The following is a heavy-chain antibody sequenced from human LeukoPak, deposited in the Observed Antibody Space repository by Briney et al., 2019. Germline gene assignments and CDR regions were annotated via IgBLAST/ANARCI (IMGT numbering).Heavy chain of an antibody. V-gene: IGHV4-59*12. Sequence: PSETLSLTCTVSGGSISSYYWSWIRQPPGKGLEWIGYIYYSGSTNYNPSLKSRVTISVDTSNNQFSLKLSSVTAADTAVYYCASLILERRTNYGMDVWGQGTTVTVSS. CDR3: ASLILERRTNYGMDV. J-gene: IGHJ6*02. CDR2: IYYSGST. CDR1: GGSISSYY. D-gene: IGHD1-1*01.